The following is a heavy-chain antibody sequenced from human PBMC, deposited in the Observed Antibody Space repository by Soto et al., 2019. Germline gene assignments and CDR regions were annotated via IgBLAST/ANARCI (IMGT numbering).Heavy chain of an antibody. V-gene: IGHV1-69*01. CDR2: IIPIFGTA. CDR1: GGTFSSYA. Sequence: QVQLVQPGAEVKKPGSSVKVSCKASGGTFSSYAMSWVRQAPGQGLEWMGGIIPIFGTANYAQKFQGRVTITADESTSTAYMELSSLRSEDTAVYYCARERLMVVSPCSFDYWGQGTLVTVSS. D-gene: IGHD2-15*01. J-gene: IGHJ4*02. CDR3: ARERLMVVSPCSFDY.